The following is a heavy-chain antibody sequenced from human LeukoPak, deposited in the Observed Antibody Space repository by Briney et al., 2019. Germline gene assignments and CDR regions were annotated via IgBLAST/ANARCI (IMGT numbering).Heavy chain of an antibody. V-gene: IGHV3-48*02. CDR2: ISSGGGSI. D-gene: IGHD4/OR15-4a*01. Sequence: GGSLRLSCAASGFTFSSYTMNWVRQAPGQGLEWASYISSGGGSIFSADSVKGRFSISRDNAKNSLYLQMNSLRDDDTAVYFCAREVRGTYLDYWGQGTLVTVSS. CDR3: AREVRGTYLDY. CDR1: GFTFSSYT. J-gene: IGHJ4*02.